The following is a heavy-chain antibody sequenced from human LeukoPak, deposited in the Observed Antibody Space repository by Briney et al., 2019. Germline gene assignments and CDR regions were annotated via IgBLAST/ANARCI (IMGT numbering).Heavy chain of an antibody. Sequence: PGGSLRLSCAASGFTFSSYWMHWVRQAPGKGLVWVSRLNSDGSSTSYAGSVKGRFTISRDNAKNTLYLQMNSLRAEDTAVYYCARDPSSSWYYYSYYMDVWGKGTTVTISS. CDR2: LNSDGSST. CDR1: GFTFSSYW. D-gene: IGHD6-13*01. CDR3: ARDPSSSWYYYSYYMDV. J-gene: IGHJ6*03. V-gene: IGHV3-74*01.